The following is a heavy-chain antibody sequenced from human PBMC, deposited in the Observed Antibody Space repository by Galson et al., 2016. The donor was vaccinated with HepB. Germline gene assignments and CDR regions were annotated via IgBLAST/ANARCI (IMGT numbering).Heavy chain of an antibody. V-gene: IGHV3-9*01. CDR1: GYTFDDYA. CDR3: VKINAGGIGGLDV. Sequence: SLRLSCAAFGYTFDDYALHWVRLSPGKGLEWVSGMSWTSGDTGYADSVKGRFTISRDSDKKSLYLQMNSLRPDDTALYYCVKINAGGIGGLDVWGYGTTVTVSS. CDR2: MSWTSGDT. J-gene: IGHJ6*04. D-gene: IGHD6-13*01.